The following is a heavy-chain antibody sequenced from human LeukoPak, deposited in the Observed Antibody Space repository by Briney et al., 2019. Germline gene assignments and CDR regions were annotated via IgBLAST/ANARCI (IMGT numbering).Heavy chain of an antibody. Sequence: ASGKVSCKASGYTFTSYAMNWVRQAPGQGLEWMGWINTNTGNPTYAQGFTGRFVFSLDTSVSTAYLQISSLKAEDTAVYYCARVIAAAGTSFLWYFDYWGQGTLVTVSS. CDR3: ARVIAAAGTSFLWYFDY. CDR1: GYTFTSYA. V-gene: IGHV7-4-1*02. D-gene: IGHD6-13*01. CDR2: INTNTGNP. J-gene: IGHJ4*02.